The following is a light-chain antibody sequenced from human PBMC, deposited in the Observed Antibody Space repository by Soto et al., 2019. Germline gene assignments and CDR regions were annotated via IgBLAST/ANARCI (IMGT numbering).Light chain of an antibody. Sequence: QSVLTQPASVSGSPGQSITISCTGTSSDIGHYNYVSWYQQHPGNAPKLIIFDVNIRASGVSDRFSGSKSGNTASLTISGLQAEDEADYHCCSYTTTTSRVFGTGTKVTVL. J-gene: IGLJ1*01. V-gene: IGLV2-14*03. CDR2: DVN. CDR3: CSYTTTTSRV. CDR1: SSDIGHYNY.